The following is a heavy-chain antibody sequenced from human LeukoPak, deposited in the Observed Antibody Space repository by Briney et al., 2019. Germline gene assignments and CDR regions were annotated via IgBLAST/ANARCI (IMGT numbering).Heavy chain of an antibody. V-gene: IGHV4-59*01. D-gene: IGHD1-26*01. J-gene: IGHJ5*02. CDR2: IYYSGST. CDR3: ARGTLVGAIYNWFDP. CDR1: GVSISTYY. Sequence: SETLSLTCTVSGVSISTYYWSWIRQPPGKGLEWIGYIYYSGSTNYNPSLMSRVTISVDTSKNQFSLKLSSVTAADTAVYYCARGTLVGAIYNWFDPWGQGTLVTVSS.